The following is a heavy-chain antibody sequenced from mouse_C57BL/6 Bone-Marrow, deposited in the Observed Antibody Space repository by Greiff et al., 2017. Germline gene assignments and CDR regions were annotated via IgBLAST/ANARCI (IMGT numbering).Heavy chain of an antibody. D-gene: IGHD1-1*01. V-gene: IGHV1-50*01. J-gene: IGHJ2*01. CDR3: AGYYYGSDY. Sequence: QVQLQQPGAELVKPGASVKLSCKASGYTFTSYWMQWVKQRPGQGLEWIGEIDPSDSYTNYNQKFKGKATLTVDTSSSTAYMQLSILTSEDSAVYYCAGYYYGSDYWGQGTTLTVSS. CDR2: IDPSDSYT. CDR1: GYTFTSYW.